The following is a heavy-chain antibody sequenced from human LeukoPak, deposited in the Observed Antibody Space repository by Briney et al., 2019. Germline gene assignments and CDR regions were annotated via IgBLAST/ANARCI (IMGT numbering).Heavy chain of an antibody. D-gene: IGHD2-2*01. CDR1: GFTFSSYG. CDR3: ARVGTYQASDY. V-gene: IGHV3-33*01. J-gene: IGHJ4*02. Sequence: GGSLRLPCAASGFTFSSYGMHWVRQAPGKGLEWVAVIWYDGSNKYYADSVKGRFTISRDNSKNTLYLQMNSLRAEDTAVYYCARVGTYQASDYWGQGTLVTVSS. CDR2: IWYDGSNK.